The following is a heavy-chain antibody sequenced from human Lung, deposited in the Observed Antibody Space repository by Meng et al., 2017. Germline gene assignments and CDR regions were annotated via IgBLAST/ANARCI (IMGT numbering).Heavy chain of an antibody. D-gene: IGHD4-11*01. V-gene: IGHV4-34*01. CDR1: GGSFSDYY. Sequence: LEQWGGGRLKPSETLSLPCVVSGGSFSDYYWSWIRQPPGKGLEWIGEINHSGSTNYNPSLESRATISVDTSQNNLSLKLSSVTAADSAVYYCARGPTTMAHDFDYWGQGTLVTVSS. CDR2: INHSGST. CDR3: ARGPTTMAHDFDY. J-gene: IGHJ4*02.